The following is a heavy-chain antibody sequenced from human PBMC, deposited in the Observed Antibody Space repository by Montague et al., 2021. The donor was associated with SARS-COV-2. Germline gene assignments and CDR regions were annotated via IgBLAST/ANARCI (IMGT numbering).Heavy chain of an antibody. V-gene: IGHV3-7*01. CDR1: GFTFSNIW. J-gene: IGHJ6*02. D-gene: IGHD4-23*01. CDR3: AKNGGAHGLDV. Sequence: SLRLSFPASGFTFSNIWMSWVRQAPGKGLEWVANIKPDESEKNYVDSVKGRFSISRDNAKNSLYLQMDNLRAEDTAIYYCAKNGGAHGLDVWGQGTSVSVSS. CDR2: IKPDESEK.